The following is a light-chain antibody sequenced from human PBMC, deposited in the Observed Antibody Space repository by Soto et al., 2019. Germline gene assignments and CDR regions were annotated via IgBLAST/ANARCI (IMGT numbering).Light chain of an antibody. J-gene: IGKJ1*01. CDR3: QHRSGWWT. Sequence: TVLTQSPATLSLSPGDRATLSCRASQTISTFLAWYQHKPGQTPRLLIYDASSRAAGVPSRFRGSGSGADFSLTIVSLEPEDSEIYYCQHRSGWWTFGQGTKV. CDR2: DAS. CDR1: QTISTF. V-gene: IGKV3-11*01.